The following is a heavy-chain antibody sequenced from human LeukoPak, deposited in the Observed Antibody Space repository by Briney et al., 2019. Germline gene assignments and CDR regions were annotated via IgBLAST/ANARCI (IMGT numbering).Heavy chain of an antibody. J-gene: IGHJ4*02. CDR2: IYYSGST. D-gene: IGHD6-13*01. V-gene: IGHV4-59*08. CDR1: GGSISSYY. CDR3: ASPYSSSGGGDY. Sequence: RPSETLSLTCTVSGGSISSYYWSWIRQPPGKGLEWIGYIYYSGSTNYNPSLKSRVTISVDTSKNQFSLRLTSVSAADTAVYYCASPYSSSGGGDYWGQGTLVTVSS.